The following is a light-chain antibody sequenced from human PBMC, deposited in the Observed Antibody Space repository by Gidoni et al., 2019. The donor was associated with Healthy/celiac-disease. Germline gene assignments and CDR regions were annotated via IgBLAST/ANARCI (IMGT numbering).Light chain of an antibody. CDR3: MQALQTPFT. J-gene: IGKJ3*01. Sequence: DMVMTQSALYLPVTPGEPASISCRSSQSLLHSNGYNYLDWYLQKPGPSPQLLIYLGSNRASGVPDRFSGSGSGTDFTLKISRVEAEDVGVYYCMQALQTPFTFGPGTKVDIK. CDR1: QSLLHSNGYNY. CDR2: LGS. V-gene: IGKV2-28*01.